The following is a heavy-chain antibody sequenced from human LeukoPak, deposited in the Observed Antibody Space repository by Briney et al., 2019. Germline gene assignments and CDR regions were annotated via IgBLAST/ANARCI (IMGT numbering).Heavy chain of an antibody. V-gene: IGHV4-61*02. D-gene: IGHD3-10*01. Sequence: SQTLSLTCTVSGGSISSGSYYWSWIRQPAGKGLEWIGRIYTSGSTNYNPSLKSRVTISVDTSKNQFSLKLSSVTAADTAVYYCAREMVRGAMELTNWFDPWGQGTLVTVSS. CDR2: IYTSGST. CDR3: AREMVRGAMELTNWFDP. J-gene: IGHJ5*02. CDR1: GGSISSGSYY.